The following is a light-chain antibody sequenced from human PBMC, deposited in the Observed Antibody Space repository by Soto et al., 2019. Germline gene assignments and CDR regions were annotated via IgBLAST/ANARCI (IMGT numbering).Light chain of an antibody. J-gene: IGKJ5*01. CDR2: KAS. CDR1: QNISSW. Sequence: FHMPLTPSPPSVSVAARVTITCRASQNISSWLAWYQQKPGKAPKLLIYKASTLKSGVPSRFSGSGSGTEFTLTISSLQPEDFATYYCQQYNSYSITFGQGTRLEIK. CDR3: QQYNSYSIT. V-gene: IGKV1-5*03.